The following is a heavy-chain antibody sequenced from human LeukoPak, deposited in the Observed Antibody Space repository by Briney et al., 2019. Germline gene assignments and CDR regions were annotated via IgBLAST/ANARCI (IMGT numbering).Heavy chain of an antibody. CDR3: ARGLTPQH. D-gene: IGHD1-14*01. CDR1: GGSISSYY. CDR2: IYYSGST. Sequence: SETLSLTCTVSGGSISSYYWSWIRQPPGKGLEWIGYIYYSGSTNYNPSLKSRVTISVDTSKNQFSLKLSSVTVADTAVYYCARGLTPQHWGQGTLVTVPS. V-gene: IGHV4-59*12. J-gene: IGHJ1*01.